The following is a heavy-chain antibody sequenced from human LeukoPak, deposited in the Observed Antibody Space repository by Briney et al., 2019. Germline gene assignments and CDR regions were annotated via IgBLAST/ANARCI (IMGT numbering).Heavy chain of an antibody. CDR2: IVVGSGNT. Sequence: GASVKVSCKASGFTFTSSAMQWVRQARGQPLEWIGWIVVGSGNTNYAQKFQERVTITRDMSTSTAYMELSSLRSEDTAVYYCAAVLMRTNYDRDDYWGQGTLVTVSS. CDR1: GFTFTSSA. D-gene: IGHD3-22*01. CDR3: AAVLMRTNYDRDDY. V-gene: IGHV1-58*02. J-gene: IGHJ4*02.